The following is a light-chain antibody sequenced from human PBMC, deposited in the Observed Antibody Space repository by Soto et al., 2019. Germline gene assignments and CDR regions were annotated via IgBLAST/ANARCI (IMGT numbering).Light chain of an antibody. CDR3: SAYTVSRTYV. Sequence: QSVLTQPASVSGSPGQAITISCSGTSSDVGAFNYVSWYQQHPGKAPKLMIYDVSNRPSGVSNRFSGSKSGNTASLTISGLRAEDEADYYCSAYTVSRTYVFGTGTKVTVL. CDR1: SSDVGAFNY. CDR2: DVS. V-gene: IGLV2-14*03. J-gene: IGLJ1*01.